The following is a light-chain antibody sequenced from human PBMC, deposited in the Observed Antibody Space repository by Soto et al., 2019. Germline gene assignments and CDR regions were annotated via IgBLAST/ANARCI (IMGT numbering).Light chain of an antibody. CDR2: GAS. CDR3: QQYGNTPCT. J-gene: IGKJ1*01. CDR1: QTVNNNY. V-gene: IGKV3-20*01. Sequence: PGEGATLSCRASQTVNNNYLAWFQHHPGQAPRVLVYGASKRATGIPDRFSGSGSGTDFTLTISRLESEDFAVYYCQQYGNTPCTFGQGTKVDI.